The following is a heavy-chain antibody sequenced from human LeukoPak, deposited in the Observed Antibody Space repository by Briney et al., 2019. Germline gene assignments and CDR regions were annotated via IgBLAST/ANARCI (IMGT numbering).Heavy chain of an antibody. CDR3: ASYSD. V-gene: IGHV3-9*01. CDR2: ISWNSGSI. CDR1: GFTFDDYA. D-gene: IGHD3-10*01. J-gene: IGHJ4*02. Sequence: GGSLRLSCAASGFTFDDYAMHWVRQAPGKGLEWVSGISWNSGSIGYADSVKGRFTISRDNSKNTLYLQMNSLRAEDTAVYYCASYSDWGQGTLVTVSS.